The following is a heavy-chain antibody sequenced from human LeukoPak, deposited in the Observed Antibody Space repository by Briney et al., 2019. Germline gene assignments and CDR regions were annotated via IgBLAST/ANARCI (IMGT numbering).Heavy chain of an antibody. J-gene: IGHJ4*02. CDR3: ARKNGLDY. CDR2: ISTSSSYI. CDR1: GFTFSGYC. Sequence: PGGSLRLSCAASGFTFSGYCMNWVRQAPGKGLEWVSSISTSSSYIYYADSVKGRFTISRDNAKNSLYLQMNSLRAEDTAVYYCARKNGLDYWGQGTLVTVSS. V-gene: IGHV3-21*01.